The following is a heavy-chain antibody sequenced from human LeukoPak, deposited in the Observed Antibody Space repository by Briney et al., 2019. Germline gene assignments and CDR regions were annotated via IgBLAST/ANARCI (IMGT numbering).Heavy chain of an antibody. CDR2: INPNSGGT. V-gene: IGHV1-2*04. CDR3: ARDLNRNILTGSLGW. Sequence: ASVKVSCKASGYTFTGYYMNWVRQAPGQGLEWMGWINPNSGGTNYAQKFKGWVTMTRDTSNSTAYMELSRLRSDDTAAYYCARDLNRNILTGSLGWWGQGTLVTVSS. J-gene: IGHJ4*02. CDR1: GYTFTGYY. D-gene: IGHD3-9*01.